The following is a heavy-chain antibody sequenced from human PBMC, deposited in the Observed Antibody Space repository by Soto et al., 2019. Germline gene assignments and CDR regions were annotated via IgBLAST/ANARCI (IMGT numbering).Heavy chain of an antibody. D-gene: IGHD6-13*01. V-gene: IGHV5-51*01. CDR2: IYPGDSDT. J-gene: IGHJ6*02. CDR1: GYSFTSYW. Sequence: GESLKISCKGSGYSFTSYWIGWVRQMPGKGLEWMGIIYPGDSDTRYSPSFQGQATISADKSISTAYLQWSSLKASDTAMYYCATSSSWSHYYYYGMDVWGQGTTVTVSS. CDR3: ATSSSWSHYYYYGMDV.